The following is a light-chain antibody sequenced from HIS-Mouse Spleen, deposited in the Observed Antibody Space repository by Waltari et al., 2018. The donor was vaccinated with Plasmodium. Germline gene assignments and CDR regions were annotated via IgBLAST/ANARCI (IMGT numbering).Light chain of an antibody. J-gene: IGLJ2*01. Sequence: SYELTQPPSVSVSPGQTASITCSGDKLGDKYACWYQQKPGQSPVLVIYQDSKRPSGIPERFSGSGSGNTATLTISGTQAMDEADYYCQAWDSSTVVFGGGTKLTVL. CDR1: KLGDKY. CDR2: QDS. V-gene: IGLV3-1*01. CDR3: QAWDSSTVV.